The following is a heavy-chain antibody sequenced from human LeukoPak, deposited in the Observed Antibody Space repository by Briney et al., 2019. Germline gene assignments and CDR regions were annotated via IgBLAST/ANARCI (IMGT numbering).Heavy chain of an antibody. CDR1: GYSFTSYW. Sequence: GESLKISCKGSGYSFTSYWIGWVRQIPGKGLEWMGLIYPGDSDTRYSPSFQGQVTISADKSISTAYLQWSSLKASDTAMYYCARPSAYIISSSMDYWGQGTLVTVSS. CDR3: ARPSAYIISSSMDY. D-gene: IGHD6-6*01. V-gene: IGHV5-51*01. CDR2: IYPGDSDT. J-gene: IGHJ4*02.